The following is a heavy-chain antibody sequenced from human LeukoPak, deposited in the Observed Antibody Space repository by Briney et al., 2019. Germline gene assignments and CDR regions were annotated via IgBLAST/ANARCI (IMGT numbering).Heavy chain of an antibody. Sequence: PSETLSLTCTVSGGSISSYYWSWLRQPPGKGLEWIGYIYYNGSTNYNPSLKSRVTISVDTSKNQFSRKLSSVTAADTAVYYCARGCGGSCHYYYYYMDVWGKGTTVTVSS. CDR1: GGSISSYY. D-gene: IGHD2-15*01. CDR2: IYYNGST. CDR3: ARGCGGSCHYYYYYMDV. V-gene: IGHV4-59*01. J-gene: IGHJ6*03.